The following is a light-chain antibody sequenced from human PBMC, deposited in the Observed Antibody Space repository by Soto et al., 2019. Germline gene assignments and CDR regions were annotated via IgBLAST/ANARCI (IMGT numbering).Light chain of an antibody. Sequence: QSVLTQPASVSGSPGQSITISCTGTSSDIGSYNYVSWYQQYPGKAPKLMIFEVTNRPSGVSNRFSGSKSGSTASLTISGLQAEDEADYYCSSYSSINTYVFGSGTKLTVL. J-gene: IGLJ1*01. CDR3: SSYSSINTYV. V-gene: IGLV2-14*01. CDR1: SSDIGSYNY. CDR2: EVT.